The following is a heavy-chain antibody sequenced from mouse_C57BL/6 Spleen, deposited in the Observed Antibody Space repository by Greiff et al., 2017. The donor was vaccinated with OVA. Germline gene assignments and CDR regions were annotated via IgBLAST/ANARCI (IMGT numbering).Heavy chain of an antibody. CDR3: AREVTTRDYFDY. V-gene: IGHV1-64*01. J-gene: IGHJ2*01. CDR1: GYTFTSYW. D-gene: IGHD2-2*01. Sequence: QVQLQHPGAELVKPGASVKLSCKASGYTFTSYWMHWVKQRPGQGLEWIGMIHPNSGSTNYNEKFKSKATLTVDKSSSTAYMQLSSLTSEDSAVYYCAREVTTRDYFDYWGQGTTLTVSS. CDR2: IHPNSGST.